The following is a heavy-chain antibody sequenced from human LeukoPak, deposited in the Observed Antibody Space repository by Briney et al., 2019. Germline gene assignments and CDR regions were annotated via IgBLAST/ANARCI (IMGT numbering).Heavy chain of an antibody. CDR2: ISSSGSTI. CDR3: ARDRVKYRLSYFDP. Sequence: GGSPRLSCAASGFTSSSYEMNWVRQAPGKGLEWVSYISSSGSTISYADSVKGRFTSSRDNAKNSLYLQMNRLRAEDTAVYYCARDRVKYRLSYFDPWGQGTLVIVSS. D-gene: IGHD1-26*01. J-gene: IGHJ5*02. V-gene: IGHV3-48*03. CDR1: GFTSSSYE.